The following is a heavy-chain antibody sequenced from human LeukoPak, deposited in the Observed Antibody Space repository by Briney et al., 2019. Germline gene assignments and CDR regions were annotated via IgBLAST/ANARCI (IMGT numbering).Heavy chain of an antibody. D-gene: IGHD3-10*01. CDR3: ARKVRGDYFDY. J-gene: IGHJ4*02. V-gene: IGHV3-11*04. CDR2: ISSSSSVI. Sequence: GGSLRLFCAASGFTFSDCYMSWIRQAPGKGLEWVSYISSSSSVIYFTDSVKGRFTISRDNAKNSLYLQMNSLRAEDTAVYYCARKVRGDYFDYWGQGTLVTVSS. CDR1: GFTFSDCY.